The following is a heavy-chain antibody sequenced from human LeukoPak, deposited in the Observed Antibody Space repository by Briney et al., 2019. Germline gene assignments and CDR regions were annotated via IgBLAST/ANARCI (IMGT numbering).Heavy chain of an antibody. V-gene: IGHV3-72*01. CDR3: ARFGVVPAARYYYGMDV. D-gene: IGHD2-2*01. CDR2: TRNKANSYTT. CDR1: GFTFSDHY. J-gene: IGHJ6*04. Sequence: GGSLRLSCAASGFTFSDHYMDWVRQAPGKGLEWVGRTRNKANSYTTEYAASVKGGFTISRDDSKNSLYLQMNSLKTEDTAVYYCARFGVVPAARYYYGMDVWGKGTTVTVSS.